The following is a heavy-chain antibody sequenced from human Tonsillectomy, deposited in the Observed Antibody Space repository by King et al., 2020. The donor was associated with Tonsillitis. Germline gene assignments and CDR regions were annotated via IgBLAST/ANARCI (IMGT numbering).Heavy chain of an antibody. Sequence: QLVQSGGGLVQPGGSLRLSCAASGFTVSSNYMSWVRQAPGKGLEWVSVIYSGGSTYYADSVKGRFTISRDNSKNTLYLQMNSLRAEDTAVYYCARDPPPYSSRWSGTWGQGTLVTVSS. CDR1: GFTVSSNY. V-gene: IGHV3-66*01. D-gene: IGHD6-13*01. CDR3: ARDPPPYSSRWSGT. J-gene: IGHJ5*02. CDR2: IYSGGST.